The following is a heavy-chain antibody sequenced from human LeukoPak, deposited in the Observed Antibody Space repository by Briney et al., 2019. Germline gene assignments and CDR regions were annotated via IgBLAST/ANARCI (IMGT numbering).Heavy chain of an antibody. CDR1: GFTFSSYE. CDR2: ISSSGSTI. Sequence: PGGSLRLSCAASGFTFSSYEMNWVRQAPGKGLEWVSYISSSGSTIYYADSVEGRFTISRDNAKNSLYLQMNSLRAEDTAVYYCARDLYGMDVWGQGTTVTVSS. V-gene: IGHV3-48*03. CDR3: ARDLYGMDV. J-gene: IGHJ6*02.